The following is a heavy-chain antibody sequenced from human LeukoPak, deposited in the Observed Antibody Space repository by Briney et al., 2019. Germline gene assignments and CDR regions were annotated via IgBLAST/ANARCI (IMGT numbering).Heavy chain of an antibody. CDR3: ARDGSDYYYGMDV. CDR2: IYHSGST. D-gene: IGHD1-26*01. Sequence: SETLSLTCAVSGYSISSGYYWGWIRPPPGKGLEWIGSIYHSGSTYYNPSLKSRVTISVGTSKNQFSLKLSSVTAADTAVYYCARDGSDYYYGMDVWGKGTTVTVSS. V-gene: IGHV4-38-2*02. CDR1: GYSISSGYY. J-gene: IGHJ6*04.